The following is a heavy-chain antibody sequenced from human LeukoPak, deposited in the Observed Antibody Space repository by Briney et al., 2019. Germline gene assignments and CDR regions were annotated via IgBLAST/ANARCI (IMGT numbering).Heavy chain of an antibody. J-gene: IGHJ4*02. CDR1: GFTFSSYG. CDR3: AKDRGTVTTSQYFDY. CDR2: IRYDGSNK. Sequence: PGGSLRLSCAASGFTFSSYGMHWVRRAPGKGLEWVAFIRYDGSNKYYADSVKGRFTISRDNSKNTLYLQMNSLRAEDTAVYYCAKDRGTVTTSQYFDYWGQGTLVTVSS. V-gene: IGHV3-30*02. D-gene: IGHD4-11*01.